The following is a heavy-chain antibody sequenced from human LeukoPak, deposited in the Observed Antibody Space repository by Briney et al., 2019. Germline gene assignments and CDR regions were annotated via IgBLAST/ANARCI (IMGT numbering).Heavy chain of an antibody. J-gene: IGHJ4*02. D-gene: IGHD3-10*01. CDR1: GFTFSSYA. Sequence: GGCLRLSCAASGFTFSSYAMHWVRQAPGKGLEWVAVISYDGSNKYYADSVKGRFTISRDNSKNTLYLQMNSLRAEDTAVYYCARDLPTGSITMVRGVRALDYWGQGTLVTVSS. CDR3: ARDLPTGSITMVRGVRALDY. CDR2: ISYDGSNK. V-gene: IGHV3-30*01.